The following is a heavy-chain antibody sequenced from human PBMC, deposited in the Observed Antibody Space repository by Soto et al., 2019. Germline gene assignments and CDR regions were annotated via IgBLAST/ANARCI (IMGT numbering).Heavy chain of an antibody. CDR2: ISYDGSNK. J-gene: IGHJ6*02. V-gene: IGHV3-30-3*01. D-gene: IGHD3-9*01. CDR1: GFTFSSYA. CDR3: ANLPDILTDPHYYGMDV. Sequence: GGSLRLSCAASGFTFSSYAMHWVRQAPGKGLEWVAVISYDGSNKYYADSVKGRFTISRDNSKNTLYLQMNSLRAEDTAVYYCANLPDILTDPHYYGMDVWGQGTTVTVSS.